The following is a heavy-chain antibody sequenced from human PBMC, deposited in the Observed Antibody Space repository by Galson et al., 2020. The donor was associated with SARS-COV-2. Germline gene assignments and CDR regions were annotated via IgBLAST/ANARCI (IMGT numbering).Heavy chain of an antibody. CDR1: GFTFSGYW. Sequence: GESLKISCAASGFTFSGYWMHWVRQAPGKGLVWVSRTSRDGSSTNYADSEKGRLTISRDNAKNTLYLQMNSLRAEDTAVYYCAREGMGDYYFDQWGQGTLVTVSS. V-gene: IGHV3-74*01. J-gene: IGHJ4*02. D-gene: IGHD1-26*01. CDR2: TSRDGSST. CDR3: AREGMGDYYFDQ.